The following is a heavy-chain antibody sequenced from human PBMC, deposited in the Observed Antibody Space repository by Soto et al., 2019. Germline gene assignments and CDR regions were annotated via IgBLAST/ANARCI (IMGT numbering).Heavy chain of an antibody. Sequence: SVKVSCKASGGTFSSYAISWVRQAPGQGLEWMGGIIPIFGTANYAQKFQGRVTITADESTSTAYMELSSLRSEDTAVYYCARNEYYDSSGPDLVRFDPWGQGTLVTVS. D-gene: IGHD3-22*01. CDR2: IIPIFGTA. J-gene: IGHJ5*02. CDR1: GGTFSSYA. CDR3: ARNEYYDSSGPDLVRFDP. V-gene: IGHV1-69*13.